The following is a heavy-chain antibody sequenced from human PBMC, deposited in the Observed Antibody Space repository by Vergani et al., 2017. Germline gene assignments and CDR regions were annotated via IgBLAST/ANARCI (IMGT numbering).Heavy chain of an antibody. J-gene: IGHJ6*02. CDR1: GFTVSSNY. CDR3: ARDRGKSGIAVDMDV. D-gene: IGHD6-19*01. Sequence: EVQLVESGGGLIQPGGSLRLSCAASGFTVSSNYMSWVRQAPGKGLEWVSSISSSSSYIYYADSVKGRFTISRDNAKNSLYLQMNSLRAEDTAVYYCARDRGKSGIAVDMDVWGQGTTVTVSS. V-gene: IGHV3-21*01. CDR2: ISSSSSYI.